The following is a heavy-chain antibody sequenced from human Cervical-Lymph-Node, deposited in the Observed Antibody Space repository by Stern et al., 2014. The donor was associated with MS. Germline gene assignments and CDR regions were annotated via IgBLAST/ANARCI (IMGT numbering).Heavy chain of an antibody. J-gene: IGHJ6*02. Sequence: VHLVESGAEAKNPWASGKVSCKASGYTFTSYYIHWVRQAPGQGLEWMGIINPSGGSTRYAQKFQGRVTMTRDTSTRTVYMEQSSLRSEDTAVYYCAREVAGHRLGMMDVWGQGTTVTVSS. CDR2: INPSGGST. CDR3: AREVAGHRLGMMDV. V-gene: IGHV1-46*01. CDR1: GYTFTSYY. D-gene: IGHD6-19*01.